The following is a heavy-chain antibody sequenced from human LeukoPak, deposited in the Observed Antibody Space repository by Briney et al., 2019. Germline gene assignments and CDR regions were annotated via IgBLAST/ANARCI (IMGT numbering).Heavy chain of an antibody. Sequence: PGGSLRLSCAASGFTFSSYAMSWVRQAPGKGLEWVSTISGSGGGTYYADSVKGRFTISRDNSKNTLYLQMNSLRAEDTAVYYCAKPAYCGGDCSTFYFDYWGQGALVTVSS. J-gene: IGHJ4*02. D-gene: IGHD2-21*02. CDR1: GFTFSSYA. CDR2: ISGSGGGT. CDR3: AKPAYCGGDCSTFYFDY. V-gene: IGHV3-23*01.